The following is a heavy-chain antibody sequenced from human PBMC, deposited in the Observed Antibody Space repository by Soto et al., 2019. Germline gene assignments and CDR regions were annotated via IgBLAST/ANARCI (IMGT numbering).Heavy chain of an antibody. D-gene: IGHD3-10*01. V-gene: IGHV4-59*01. CDR2: IFYSENT. Sequence: SETLSLTCTVSGGSISSYFWSCIRQRPGKGLEWIGYIFYSENTNCSPSLKSRVTISVDTSKNQLSLKLSSVTAADTAVYYCARVNYYGSGSYQKGDYYYGMEVSGQGTTVTVSS. J-gene: IGHJ6*02. CDR3: ARVNYYGSGSYQKGDYYYGMEV. CDR1: GGSISSYF.